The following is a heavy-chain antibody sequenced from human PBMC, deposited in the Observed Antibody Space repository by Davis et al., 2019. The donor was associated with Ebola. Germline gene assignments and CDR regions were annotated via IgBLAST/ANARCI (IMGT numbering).Heavy chain of an antibody. CDR1: GSGIMFSDYW. CDR2: ISGSATST. J-gene: IGHJ4*02. Sequence: GESLKISCAASGSGIMFSDYWMSWVRQAPGKRLEWVSTISGSATSTYYADSLKGRFTVSRDNSKNTVYLQMYSLRAEDTAIYYCAKSPWSGSFDYWGQGAPVTVSS. V-gene: IGHV3-23*01. CDR3: AKSPWSGSFDY. D-gene: IGHD1-26*01.